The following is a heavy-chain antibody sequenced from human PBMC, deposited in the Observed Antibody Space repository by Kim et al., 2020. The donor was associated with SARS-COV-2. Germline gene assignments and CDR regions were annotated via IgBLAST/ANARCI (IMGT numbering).Heavy chain of an antibody. V-gene: IGHV3-7*03. J-gene: IGHJ4*02. CDR3: ARGGVAGAY. D-gene: IGHD1-26*01. CDR2: SEK. Sequence: SEKRYVDSVKGRFTISRDNAKNSLDLQMNSLRVEDTAVYYCARGGVAGAYWGQGTLVTVSS.